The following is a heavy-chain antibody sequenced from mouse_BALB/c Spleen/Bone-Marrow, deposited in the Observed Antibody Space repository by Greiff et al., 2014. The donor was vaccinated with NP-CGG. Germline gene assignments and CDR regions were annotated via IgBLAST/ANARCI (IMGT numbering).Heavy chain of an antibody. D-gene: IGHD3-1*01. CDR2: IWSGGST. V-gene: IGHV2-2*02. J-gene: IGHJ2*01. Sequence: QVQLKESGPGLVQPSQSLSITCTVSGFSLTTYGVHWVRQSPGKGLEWLGVIWSGGSTDYNAAFISRLSISKDNSKSQVFFKMNSLQANDTAIYYCARNHRGYYFDYWGQGTPLTVSS. CDR1: GFSLTTYG. CDR3: ARNHRGYYFDY.